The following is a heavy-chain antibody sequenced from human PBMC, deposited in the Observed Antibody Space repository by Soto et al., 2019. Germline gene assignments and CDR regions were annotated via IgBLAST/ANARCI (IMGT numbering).Heavy chain of an antibody. J-gene: IGHJ6*02. CDR1: GYTFTRSG. V-gene: IGHV1-18*01. D-gene: IGHD3-3*01. CDR3: ARDQGITTFGVYSKYYYGMDV. Sequence: QVQLVQSGAEVKKPGASVKVSCKASGYTFTRSGISWVRQAPGQGLEWLGWINPDNGNTNYAQQLQGRVSLTKDTSTSKEYMVLRSMRSDDTAVYYCARDQGITTFGVYSKYYYGMDVWGQGNTVTVSS. CDR2: INPDNGNT.